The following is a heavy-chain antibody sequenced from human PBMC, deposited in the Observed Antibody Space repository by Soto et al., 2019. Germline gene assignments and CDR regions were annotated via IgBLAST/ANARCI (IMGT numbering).Heavy chain of an antibody. CDR3: ARDKITANWFDP. V-gene: IGHV1-18*01. J-gene: IGHJ5*02. D-gene: IGHD2-21*02. CDR2: ISAYNGNT. CDR1: GYTFTSYG. Sequence: ASVKVSCKASGYTFTSYGISWVRQAPGQGLESMGWISAYNGNTKYAQKLQGRVTMTTDTSTSTADMELRSLRSDDTAVYYCARDKITANWFDPWGQGTLVTVSS.